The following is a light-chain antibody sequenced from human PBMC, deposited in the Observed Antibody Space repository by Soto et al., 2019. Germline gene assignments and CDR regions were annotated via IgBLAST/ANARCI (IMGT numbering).Light chain of an antibody. V-gene: IGKV4-1*01. Sequence: DIVMTQSPDSLAVSLGERATINCKSSQSVLYSSNNNNYLAWYQQKVGQPPKLLIYWASTRESGVPDRFSGSGSGTDFTLTISSLQAEDVAVYYCQQYYSPPLTFGQGIKVEIK. CDR2: WAS. CDR3: QQYYSPPLT. J-gene: IGKJ1*01. CDR1: QSVLYSSNNNNY.